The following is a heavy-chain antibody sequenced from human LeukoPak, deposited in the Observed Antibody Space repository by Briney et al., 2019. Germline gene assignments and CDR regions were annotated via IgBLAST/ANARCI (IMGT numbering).Heavy chain of an antibody. D-gene: IGHD3-3*01. CDR1: GVSISSGSYY. CDR2: IYNSGST. V-gene: IGHV4-61*02. Sequence: SETLSLICTVSGVSISSGSYYWSWIRQPAGKGLEWIGRIYNSGSTNYNPSLQSRVTISVDTSKNQFSLKLSSVTAADTAVYYCACTPTVLRFLEWLEVEDYWGQGTLVTVSS. J-gene: IGHJ4*02. CDR3: ACTPTVLRFLEWLEVEDY.